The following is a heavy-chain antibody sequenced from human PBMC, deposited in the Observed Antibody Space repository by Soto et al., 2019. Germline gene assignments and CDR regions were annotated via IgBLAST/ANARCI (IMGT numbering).Heavy chain of an antibody. CDR1: GYTFTSYG. J-gene: IGHJ6*03. CDR3: ASISNDYYYYMDV. CDR2: ISAYNGNT. V-gene: IGHV1-18*01. Sequence: GASVKVSCKASGYTFTSYGISWVRQAPGQGLEWMGWISAYNGNTNYAQKLQGRVTMTTDISTSTAYMELRSLRSDDTAVYYCASISNDYYYYMDVWGKGTTVTVSS.